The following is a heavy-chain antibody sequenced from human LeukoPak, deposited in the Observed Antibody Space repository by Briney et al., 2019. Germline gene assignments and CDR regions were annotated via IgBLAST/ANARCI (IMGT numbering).Heavy chain of an antibody. CDR2: ISAYNGIT. V-gene: IGHV1-18*01. D-gene: IGHD6-19*01. CDR1: GYTFTSHG. J-gene: IGHJ4*02. CDR3: ARVEGSGWSTTMYFDY. Sequence: GSSVKVSCKASGYTFTSHGISWVRQAPGQGLEWMGWISAYNGITDYARKLQGRVTMTTDTSTSTAYMELRSLSSDDTAVYYCARVEGSGWSTTMYFDYWGQGTLVTVSS.